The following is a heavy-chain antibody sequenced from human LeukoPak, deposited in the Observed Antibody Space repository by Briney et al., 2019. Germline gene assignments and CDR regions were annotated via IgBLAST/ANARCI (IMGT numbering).Heavy chain of an antibody. J-gene: IGHJ4*02. CDR2: IYYSGST. CDR1: GGSISSSSYY. D-gene: IGHD2-2*01. Sequence: SETLSLTCTVSGGSISSSSYYWGWIRQPPGKGLEWIGYIYYSGSTNYNPSLKSRVTISVDTSKNQFSLKLSSVTAADTAVYYCARARSTFLFDYWGQGTLVTVSS. CDR3: ARARSTFLFDY. V-gene: IGHV4-61*05.